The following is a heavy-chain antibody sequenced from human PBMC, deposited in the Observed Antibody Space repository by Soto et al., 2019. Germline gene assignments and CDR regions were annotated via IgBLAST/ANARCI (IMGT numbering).Heavy chain of an antibody. J-gene: IGHJ4*02. CDR1: GYTFTNYG. CDR3: ARDEGSHGFDS. V-gene: IGHV1-18*04. Sequence: QLQLEQSGAEVKKPGASVKVSCKASGYTFTNYGISWVRQAPGQGLEWMGWVSGYNGNTNYAQNLRGRLIMTTETSTSTAYMELRTLRFDDTAVYYCARDEGSHGFDSWGQGTLVTVSS. CDR2: VSGYNGNT. D-gene: IGHD6-19*01.